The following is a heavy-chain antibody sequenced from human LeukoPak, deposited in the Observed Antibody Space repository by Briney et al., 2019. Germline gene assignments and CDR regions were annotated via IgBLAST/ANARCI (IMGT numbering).Heavy chain of an antibody. CDR2: INHSGST. D-gene: IGHD6-13*01. CDR3: ARDPGAAAGPRSDY. J-gene: IGHJ4*02. CDR1: GGSFSGYY. V-gene: IGHV4-34*01. Sequence: PSETLSLTCAVYGGSFSGYYWSWIRQPPGKGLEWIGEINHSGSTNYNPSLKSRVTISVDTSKNQFSLKLSSVTAADTAVYYCARDPGAAAGPRSDYWGQGTLVTVSS.